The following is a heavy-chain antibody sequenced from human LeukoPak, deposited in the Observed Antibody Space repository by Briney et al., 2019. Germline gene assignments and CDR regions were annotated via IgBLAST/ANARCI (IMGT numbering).Heavy chain of an antibody. J-gene: IGHJ4*02. CDR1: GGSISSGDYY. D-gene: IGHD3-22*01. V-gene: IGHV4-30-4*08. CDR3: AREDDSSGYFDY. Sequence: SETLSLTCTVSGGSISSGDYYWSWIRQPPGKGLEWIGYIYYSGSTNYNPSLKSRVTISVDTSKNQFSLKLSSVTAADTAVYYCAREDDSSGYFDYWGQGTLVTVSS. CDR2: IYYSGST.